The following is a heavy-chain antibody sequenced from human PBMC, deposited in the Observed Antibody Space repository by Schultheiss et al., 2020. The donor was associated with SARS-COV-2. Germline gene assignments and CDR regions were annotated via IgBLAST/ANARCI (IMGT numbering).Heavy chain of an antibody. D-gene: IGHD6-6*01. CDR3: ARAEYSSFDY. CDR2: IYSGGST. V-gene: IGHV3-66*02. J-gene: IGHJ4*02. Sequence: GESLKISCAASGFTVRSNYMSWVRQAPGKGLEWVSVIYSGGSTYYADTVKGRFTIPSDKSKNTLYLQMNSLRAEDTAVYYCARAEYSSFDYWGQGTLVTVSS. CDR1: GFTVRSNY.